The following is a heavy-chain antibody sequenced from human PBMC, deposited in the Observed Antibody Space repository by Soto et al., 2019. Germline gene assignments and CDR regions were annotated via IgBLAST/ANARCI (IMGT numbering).Heavy chain of an antibody. Sequence: PSETLSLTCTVPGGSISSYYWSWIRQPPGKGLEWIGYIYYSGSTNYNHSPKSRVTISVDTSKNQFSLKMSSVTAADTAVYYCARHVTGTTWFAPWGQGTLVTVCS. D-gene: IGHD1-1*01. J-gene: IGHJ5*02. CDR3: ARHVTGTTWFAP. CDR1: GGSISSYY. CDR2: IYYSGST. V-gene: IGHV4-59*01.